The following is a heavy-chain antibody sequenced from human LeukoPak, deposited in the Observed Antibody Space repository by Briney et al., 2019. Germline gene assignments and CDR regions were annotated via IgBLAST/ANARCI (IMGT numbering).Heavy chain of an antibody. D-gene: IGHD2-15*01. J-gene: IGHJ3*02. CDR1: GGSISSYY. CDR3: ARDGVDYSDAFDI. Sequence: SETLSLTCTVSGGSISSYYWSWIRQPPGKGLEWIGCISYSGSTNYNPSLKSRVTISVDTSKNQFSLNLSSVTAADTAVYYCARDGVDYSDAFDIWGQGTMVTVSS. V-gene: IGHV4-59*01. CDR2: ISYSGST.